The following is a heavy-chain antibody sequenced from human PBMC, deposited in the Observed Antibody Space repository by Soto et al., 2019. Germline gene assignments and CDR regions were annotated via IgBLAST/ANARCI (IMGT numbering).Heavy chain of an antibody. CDR3: AKFSTIAFWSAALMDV. D-gene: IGHD3-3*02. V-gene: IGHV3-23*01. Sequence: GGSLRLSCAASGFTFSSYAMSWVRQAPGKGLEWVSAISGSGGSTYYADSVKGRFTISRDNSKNTLYLQMNSLRAEDTAVYYCAKFSTIAFWSAALMDVWGQGTTVTVSS. CDR2: ISGSGGST. CDR1: GFTFSSYA. J-gene: IGHJ6*02.